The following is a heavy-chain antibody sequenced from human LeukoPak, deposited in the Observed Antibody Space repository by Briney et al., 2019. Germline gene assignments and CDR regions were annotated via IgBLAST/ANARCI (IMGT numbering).Heavy chain of an antibody. J-gene: IGHJ4*02. Sequence: SVKVSCKASGGTFSRYAISWVRQAPGQGLEWMGGYIPMFGTANYAQNFQNRVTISADESTSTFSMEVSSLRPEDTDVYFCEGASSKWELSFWGQGTLVTVSS. D-gene: IGHD1-26*01. CDR3: EGASSKWELSF. V-gene: IGHV1-69*13. CDR1: GGTFSRYA. CDR2: YIPMFGTA.